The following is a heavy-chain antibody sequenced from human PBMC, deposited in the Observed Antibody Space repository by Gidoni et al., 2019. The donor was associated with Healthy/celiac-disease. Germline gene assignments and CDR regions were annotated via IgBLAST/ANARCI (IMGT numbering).Heavy chain of an antibody. CDR2: INSDGSST. J-gene: IGHJ4*02. CDR1: GFTFSSYW. CDR3: ARDQKYDFWSGYHDY. D-gene: IGHD3-3*01. V-gene: IGHV3-74*01. Sequence: EVQLVESGGGLVQPGGSLSLSCAASGFTFSSYWMHWVRQAPGKGLVWVSRINSDGSSTSYADSVKGRFTISRDNAKNTLYLQMNSLRAEDTAVYYCARDQKYDFWSGYHDYWGQGTLVTVSS.